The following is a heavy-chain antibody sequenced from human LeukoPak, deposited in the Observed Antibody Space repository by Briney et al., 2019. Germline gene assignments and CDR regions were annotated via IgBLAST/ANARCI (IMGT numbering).Heavy chain of an antibody. J-gene: IGHJ4*02. D-gene: IGHD2/OR15-2a*01. CDR1: GYTFSVFG. V-gene: IGHV1-18*01. Sequence: GASVKVSCKGSGYTFSVFGHTWVRQAPGQGLEWMGWTSPYNGRTIYVQKLQGRVTVTSDTSASTADMELSSLRSEDTAMYYCARLNIGSYYFDYWGQGTLVTVSS. CDR2: TSPYNGRT. CDR3: ARLNIGSYYFDY.